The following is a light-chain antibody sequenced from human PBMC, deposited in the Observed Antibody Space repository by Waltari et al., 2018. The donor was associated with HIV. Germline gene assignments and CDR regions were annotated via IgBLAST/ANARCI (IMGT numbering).Light chain of an antibody. J-gene: IGKJ1*01. Sequence: AVQMTQSPSSVSGSLGGRVTISCRASQGIRNDLSWFQMKPGGAPKLLIYASTILQTGVPPRFSVSASGTDFTLTISNLQSEDFATYFCLQDFEYPWTFGQGTTVE. CDR3: LQDFEYPWT. CDR1: QGIRND. CDR2: AST. V-gene: IGKV1-6*02.